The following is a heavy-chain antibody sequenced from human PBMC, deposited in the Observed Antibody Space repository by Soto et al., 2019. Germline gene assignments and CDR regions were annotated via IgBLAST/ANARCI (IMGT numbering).Heavy chain of an antibody. CDR3: ARGGRESTSHFDY. V-gene: IGHV3-21*01. D-gene: IGHD2-2*01. Sequence: EVQLVESGGDLVKPGGSLRLSCADSGFTFSSYSMNWVRQAPGKGLEWVSSISSRSTYIYYADSVKGRFTISRDNAKNSLCLQMNSLSAEDTAVYYCARGGRESTSHFDYWGQGTLVTVSS. CDR2: ISSRSTYI. CDR1: GFTFSSYS. J-gene: IGHJ4*02.